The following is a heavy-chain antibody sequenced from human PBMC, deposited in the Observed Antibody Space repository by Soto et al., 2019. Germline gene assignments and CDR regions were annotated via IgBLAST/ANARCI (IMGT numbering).Heavy chain of an antibody. CDR3: TRRARSSFYHFDF. CDR1: GYRFTAYW. CDR2: IDPSDSYV. Sequence: PGESLKVSCQASGYRFTAYWITWVRQMPGKGLEWMATIDPSDSYVDYSPSFRGHVTFSVDRSITTVYLQWNSLKASDSAMYFCTRRARSSFYHFDFWGQGAPVTVSA. D-gene: IGHD2-2*01. V-gene: IGHV5-10-1*01. J-gene: IGHJ4*02.